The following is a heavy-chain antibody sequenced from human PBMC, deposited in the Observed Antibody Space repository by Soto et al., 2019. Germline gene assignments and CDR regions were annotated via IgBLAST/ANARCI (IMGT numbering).Heavy chain of an antibody. D-gene: IGHD1-1*01. V-gene: IGHV1-18*01. Sequence: QVHLVQAGAEVKKPGASVKVSCKGSGYTFTTYGITWVRQAPGQGLEWMGWISAHNGNTNYAQKLQGRVTVTRDTTTSTAYMELRSLRSDDTAVYYCARGRYGDYWGQGALVTVSS. CDR1: GYTFTTYG. CDR3: ARGRYGDY. CDR2: ISAHNGNT. J-gene: IGHJ4*02.